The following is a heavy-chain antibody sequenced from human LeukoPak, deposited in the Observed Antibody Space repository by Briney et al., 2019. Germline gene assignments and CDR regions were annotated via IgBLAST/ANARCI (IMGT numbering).Heavy chain of an antibody. Sequence: PSETLSLTCTVSGGXISSYYCSWIRQPAGKGLEWIGRIYTSGSTNYNPSLKSRVTMSVDTSKNQFSLKLSSVTAADTAVYYCARGYSYGFSYYYGMDVWGQGTTVTVSS. J-gene: IGHJ6*02. D-gene: IGHD5-18*01. CDR1: GGXISSYY. CDR2: IYTSGST. CDR3: ARGYSYGFSYYYGMDV. V-gene: IGHV4-4*07.